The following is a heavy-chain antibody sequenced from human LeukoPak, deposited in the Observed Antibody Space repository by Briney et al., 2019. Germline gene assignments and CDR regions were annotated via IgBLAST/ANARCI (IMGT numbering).Heavy chain of an antibody. CDR2: IDWDNDK. J-gene: IGHJ5*02. CDR3: ARTRYCTNGWLDP. D-gene: IGHD2-8*01. CDR1: GVSLSTRGIG. V-gene: IGHV2-70*10. Sequence: SCPAPVETPQTPPPTPPLSGVSLSTRGIGGGLNPHPPREAPGGVARIDWDNDKYYSTSLKTRLTISKDTSKNQVVLTMTNMDPVDTATYYCARTRYCTNGWLDPWGQGTLVTVSS.